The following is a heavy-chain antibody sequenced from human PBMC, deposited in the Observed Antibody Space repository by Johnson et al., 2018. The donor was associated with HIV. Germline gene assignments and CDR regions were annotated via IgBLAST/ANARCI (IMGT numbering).Heavy chain of an antibody. CDR3: ARGPTRFAAFDI. V-gene: IGHV3-23*04. J-gene: IGHJ3*02. Sequence: VKLVESGGGLVQPVGSLRLSCAASGFTFSGYAMSWVRQAPGKGLEWVSAISGSGSLTYYADSVEGRFTISRDSAKNSLYLQMNSLRAEDTAVYYCARGPTRFAAFDIWGQGTMVTVSS. D-gene: IGHD3-10*01. CDR1: GFTFSGYA. CDR2: ISGSGSLT.